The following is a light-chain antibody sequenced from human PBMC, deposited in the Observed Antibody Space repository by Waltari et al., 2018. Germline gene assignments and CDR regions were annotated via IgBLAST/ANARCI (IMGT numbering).Light chain of an antibody. CDR2: WAS. J-gene: IGKJ2*01. Sequence: DIVMTQSPDSLAVSLGETATVHCRSSPSVLYSSNNNNYLTWYQQKPGQPPKLLIYWASTRESGVPDRFSGSGSGTDFTLTISSLQAEDVAVYYCQQYFSAPYTFGQGTKLEIK. CDR3: QQYFSAPYT. V-gene: IGKV4-1*01. CDR1: PSVLYSSNNNNY.